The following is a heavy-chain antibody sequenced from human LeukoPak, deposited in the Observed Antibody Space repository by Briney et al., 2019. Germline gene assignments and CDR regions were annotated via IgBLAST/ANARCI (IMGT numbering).Heavy chain of an antibody. CDR3: ARDLTGPYDH. V-gene: IGHV3-74*01. CDR2: INEDGRVT. D-gene: IGHD3-22*01. J-gene: IGHJ4*02. CDR1: RFNVNDYW. Sequence: GGSLRLSCAASRFNVNDYWMHWVRQAPGKGLAWVSRINEDGRVTSYAGSVRGRFTIFRDSVENTLHLQMNSLRAEDTAVYSCARDLTGPYDHWGQGTLVTVSS.